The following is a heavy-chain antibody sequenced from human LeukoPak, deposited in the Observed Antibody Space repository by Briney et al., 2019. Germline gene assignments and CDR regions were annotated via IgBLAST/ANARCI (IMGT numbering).Heavy chain of an antibody. J-gene: IGHJ4*02. CDR2: IYYGGST. Sequence: SETLSLTCTVSGGSISSYYWSWIRQPPGKGLERIGYIYYGGSTNYNPSLKSRVTISVDASKNQSSLKLTSVTAADTAVYYCARGDYGGYSGPADYWGQGTLVTVSS. V-gene: IGHV4-59*01. CDR1: GGSISSYY. CDR3: ARGDYGGYSGPADY. D-gene: IGHD4-23*01.